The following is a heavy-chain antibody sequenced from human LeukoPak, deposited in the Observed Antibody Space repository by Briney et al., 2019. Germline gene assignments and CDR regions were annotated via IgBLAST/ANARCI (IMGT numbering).Heavy chain of an antibody. CDR2: ISYDGSNK. CDR1: GFTFSSYA. J-gene: IGHJ6*04. V-gene: IGHV3-30*01. CDR3: AREGLTIFGVVIGMDV. D-gene: IGHD3-3*01. Sequence: GRSLRLSCAASGFTFSSYAMHWVRQAPGKGLEWVAVISYDGSNKYYADSVKGRFTISRDNSKNTLYLQTNSLRAEDTAVYYCAREGLTIFGVVIGMDVWGKGTTVTVSS.